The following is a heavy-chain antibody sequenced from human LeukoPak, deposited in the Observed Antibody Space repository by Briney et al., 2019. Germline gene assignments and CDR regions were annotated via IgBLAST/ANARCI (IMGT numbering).Heavy chain of an antibody. CDR1: GFTFSYNW. J-gene: IGHJ4*02. CDR3: LGYYSGSPN. D-gene: IGHD3-10*01. V-gene: IGHV3-74*01. Sequence: PGGSLRLSCAASGFTFSYNWMHWVRQAPGKRLVWVSRISSDGRTTHYADSVKGRFTISRDSAKNTLFLQMNDPRAEDTAVYYCLGYYSGSPNWGQGTLVTVSS. CDR2: ISSDGRTT.